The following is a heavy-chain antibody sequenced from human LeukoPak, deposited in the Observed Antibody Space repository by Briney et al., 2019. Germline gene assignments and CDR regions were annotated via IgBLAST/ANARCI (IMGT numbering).Heavy chain of an antibody. CDR1: GLTFSNAW. Sequence: GGSLRLSCAASGLTFSNAWMCWVRQAPGKGLEWVGRIKSKTDGGITDYAAPVKGRFTISRDDSKNTLYLQMNSLKTEDTAVYYCTTSSYWGQGTLVTVSS. V-gene: IGHV3-15*01. CDR2: IKSKTDGGIT. CDR3: TTSSY. J-gene: IGHJ4*02.